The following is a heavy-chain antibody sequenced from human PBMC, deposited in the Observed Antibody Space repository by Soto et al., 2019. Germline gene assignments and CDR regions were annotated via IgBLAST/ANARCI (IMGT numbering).Heavy chain of an antibody. D-gene: IGHD3-3*01. CDR1: GYPFTSHA. CDR3: ARPSGLFGQYSALVDN. V-gene: IGHV1-3*04. CDR2: INTGNGNT. Sequence: ASVKVSCKASGYPFTSHALHWVRQAPGQRLEWMGWINTGNGNTKYSQKFQGRVTITRDTSASTVYMELSGLKSEDTAVYFCARPSGLFGQYSALVDNWGQGTLVTVSS. J-gene: IGHJ1*01.